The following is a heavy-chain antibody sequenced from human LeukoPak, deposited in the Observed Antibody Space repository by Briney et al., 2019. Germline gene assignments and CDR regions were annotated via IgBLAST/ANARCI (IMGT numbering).Heavy chain of an antibody. CDR2: ISYSGNT. CDR3: ARQGGYIAPLAF. V-gene: IGHV4-59*08. J-gene: IGHJ4*02. D-gene: IGHD6-13*01. Sequence: SETLSLTCTVSGGSISSYYWSWIRQPPGKGLEWIGYISYSGNTNYNPSLKSRVTISVDTSKNQFSLKLSSVTAADTAVYYCARQGGYIAPLAFWGQGTLVTVSA. CDR1: GGSISSYY.